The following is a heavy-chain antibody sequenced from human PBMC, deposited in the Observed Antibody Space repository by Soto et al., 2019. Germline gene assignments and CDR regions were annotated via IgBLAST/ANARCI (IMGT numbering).Heavy chain of an antibody. CDR1: GFTFSSYA. D-gene: IGHD6-19*01. V-gene: IGHV3-30-3*01. Sequence: PGGSLRLSCAASGFTFSSYAMHWVRQAPGKGLEWVAVISYDGSNKYYADSVKGRFTISRDNSKNTLYLQMNSLRAEDTAVYYCARDAAGSSGWYWDEYFDYWGQGTLVTVSS. CDR3: ARDAAGSSGWYWDEYFDY. J-gene: IGHJ4*02. CDR2: ISYDGSNK.